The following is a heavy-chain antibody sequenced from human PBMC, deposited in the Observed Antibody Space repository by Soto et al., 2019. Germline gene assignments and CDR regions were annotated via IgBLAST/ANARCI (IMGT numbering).Heavy chain of an antibody. CDR2: IYYSGST. V-gene: IGHV4-31*03. CDR1: GGSISSGGYY. Sequence: SETLSLTCTVSGGSISSGGYYWSWIRQHPGKGLEWIGYIYYSGSTYYNPSLKSRVTISVDTSKNQFSLKLSSVTAADTAVYYCAGSMNAGNFDYWGQGTLVTVSS. J-gene: IGHJ4*02. CDR3: AGSMNAGNFDY. D-gene: IGHD3-10*01.